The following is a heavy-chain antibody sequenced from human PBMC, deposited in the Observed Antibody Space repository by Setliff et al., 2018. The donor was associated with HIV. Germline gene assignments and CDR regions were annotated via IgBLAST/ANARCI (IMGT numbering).Heavy chain of an antibody. CDR3: ARVSSTHWYSIFRNYYYRMDG. J-gene: IGHJ6*04. D-gene: IGHD6-13*01. CDR1: GGSFSDYY. CDR2: INHSGRT. V-gene: IGHV4-34*01. Sequence: SETLSLTCAVYGGSFSDYYWSWIRQPPGKGLEWIGEINHSGRTIQSPSLGSRVTISIDTSKNEFSLKLSSVSAADTAVYYCARVSSTHWYSIFRNYYYRMDGWGKGTTGTVSS.